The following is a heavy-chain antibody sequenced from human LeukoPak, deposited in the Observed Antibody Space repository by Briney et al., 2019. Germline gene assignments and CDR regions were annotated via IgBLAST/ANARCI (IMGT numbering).Heavy chain of an antibody. CDR1: GFTFSSYG. CDR3: AKAYDGSGSYFDY. Sequence: GGSLRLSCAASGFTFSSYGMSWVRQAPGKGLEWVSAISGSGGSTYYADSVKGRFTISRDNSKNTLYLQMNSLRAGDTAVYYCAKAYDGSGSYFDYWGQGTLVTVSS. V-gene: IGHV3-23*01. D-gene: IGHD3-10*01. J-gene: IGHJ4*02. CDR2: ISGSGGST.